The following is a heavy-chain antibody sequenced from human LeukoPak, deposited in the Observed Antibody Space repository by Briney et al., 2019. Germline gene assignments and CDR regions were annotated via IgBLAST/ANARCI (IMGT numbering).Heavy chain of an antibody. CDR1: GFTVSSNY. D-gene: IGHD3-3*01. CDR3: AWSVSGMDV. J-gene: IGHJ6*02. Sequence: PGGSLRLSCAASGFTVSSNYMSWVRPAPGKGLEWVSVIYSGGSTYYANSVKGRFTISCDNSKNTLYLQMNSLRAEDTAVYYCAWSVSGMDVWGQGTTVTVSS. V-gene: IGHV3-66*01. CDR2: IYSGGST.